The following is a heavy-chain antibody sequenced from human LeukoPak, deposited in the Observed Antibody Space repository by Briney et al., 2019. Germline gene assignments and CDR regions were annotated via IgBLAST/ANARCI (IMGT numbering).Heavy chain of an antibody. CDR3: ASSNYENYFDY. CDR2: IYHSGST. D-gene: IGHD4-11*01. V-gene: IGHV4-30-2*01. J-gene: IGHJ4*02. CDR1: GGSISSGGYY. Sequence: PSETLSLTCTVSGGSISSGGYYWSWIRQPPGKGLEWIGYIYHSGSTYYNPSLKSRVTISVDRSKNQFSLKLSSVTAADTAVYYCASSNYENYFDYWGQGTLVTVSS.